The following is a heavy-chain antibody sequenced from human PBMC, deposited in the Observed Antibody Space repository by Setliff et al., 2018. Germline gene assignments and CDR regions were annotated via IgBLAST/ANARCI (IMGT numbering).Heavy chain of an antibody. CDR1: GGTFQNYG. Sequence: SVKVSCKASGGTFQNYGLTWVRLAPGQGLERMGGIIPIFGTTNYAHSFKGRVTFTADDSTSTAYMDLSRLTSEDTAVYYCARVLGVDFQYYYLDIWGKGTTVTVS. CDR2: IIPIFGTT. V-gene: IGHV1-69*13. D-gene: IGHD2-21*01. J-gene: IGHJ6*03. CDR3: ARVLGVDFQYYYLDI.